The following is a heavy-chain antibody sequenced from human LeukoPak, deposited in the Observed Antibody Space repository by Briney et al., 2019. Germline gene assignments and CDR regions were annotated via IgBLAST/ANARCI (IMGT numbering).Heavy chain of an antibody. Sequence: GGSLRLSCAASGFTFSSYWMTWVRQAPGKGLEWVVNIQEDGSEKYYVDSVKGRFTISRDNAKNSVYLQMDGLRAEDTAVYYCARGGPKGAFDIWGQGTMVTVSS. CDR2: IQEDGSEK. CDR1: GFTFSSYW. D-gene: IGHD3/OR15-3a*01. V-gene: IGHV3-7*01. J-gene: IGHJ3*02. CDR3: ARGGPKGAFDI.